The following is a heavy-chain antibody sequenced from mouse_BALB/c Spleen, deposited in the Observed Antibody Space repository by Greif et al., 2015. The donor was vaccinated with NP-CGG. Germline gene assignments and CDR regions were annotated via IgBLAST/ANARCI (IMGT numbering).Heavy chain of an antibody. D-gene: IGHD2-3*01. V-gene: IGHV5-6*01. J-gene: IGHJ3*01. CDR1: GFTFSSYG. Sequence: EVKVVESGGDLVKPGGSLKLSCAASGFTFSSYGMSWVRQTPDKRLERVATISSGGSYTYYPDSVKGRFTTSRDNAKNTLYLQMSSLKSEDTAMYYCARHDGYYDDWGQGTLVTVSA. CDR3: ARHDGYYDD. CDR2: ISSGGSYT.